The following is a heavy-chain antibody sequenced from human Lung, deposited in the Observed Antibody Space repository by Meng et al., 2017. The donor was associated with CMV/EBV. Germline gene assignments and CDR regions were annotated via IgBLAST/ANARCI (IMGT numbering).Heavy chain of an antibody. D-gene: IGHD2-8*01. J-gene: IGHJ4*02. Sequence: QLVEAVGGFVQPGGSLRLSCKVSGLRFSRFWMSWVGQAPGKGLEWVANIKEDGSEKYYVDSVKGRFTISRDNAKNSLYLQMNSLRVEDTAVYYCRDGHYSGRWGQGTLVTVFS. CDR3: RDGHYSGR. CDR2: IKEDGSEK. CDR1: GLRFSRFW. V-gene: IGHV3-7*02.